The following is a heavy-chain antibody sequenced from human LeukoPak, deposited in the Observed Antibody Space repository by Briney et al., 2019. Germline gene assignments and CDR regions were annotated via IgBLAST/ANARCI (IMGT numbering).Heavy chain of an antibody. CDR3: ARNSSGIHFDY. V-gene: IGHV4-38-2*01. J-gene: IGHJ4*02. CDR1: GYSLSNTHY. CDR2: IYNSGST. Sequence: PSETLSLTCAVSGYSLSNTHYWGWIRPPPGKGMEWIGSIYNSGSTHYNPSLKSRVTISVDTSMNQFSLKLSSVTAADTAVYYCARNSSGIHFDYWGRGTLVTVSS. D-gene: IGHD3-22*01.